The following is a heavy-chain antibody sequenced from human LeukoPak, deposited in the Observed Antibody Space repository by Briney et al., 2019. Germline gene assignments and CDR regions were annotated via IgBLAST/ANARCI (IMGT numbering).Heavy chain of an antibody. CDR3: AKDSGYNWNHFDS. CDR2: ISWNSGSL. Sequence: PGGSLRLSCAASGFTFDDYAMHWVRQAPGEGLEWVSGISWNSGSLGYADSVKGRFTISRDNAKNSLYLQMNSLRAEDTALYYCAKDSGYNWNHFDSWGQGTLVTVSS. D-gene: IGHD1-20*01. V-gene: IGHV3-9*01. J-gene: IGHJ4*02. CDR1: GFTFDDYA.